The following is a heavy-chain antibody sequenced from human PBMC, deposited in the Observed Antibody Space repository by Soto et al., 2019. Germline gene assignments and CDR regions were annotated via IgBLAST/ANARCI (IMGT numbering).Heavy chain of an antibody. CDR2: ISAYNGNT. CDR1: GYTFTSYP. D-gene: IGHD3-22*01. CDR3: ARAYYYDSSGYYAGNDY. V-gene: IGHV1-18*01. J-gene: IGHJ4*02. Sequence: ASVKVSCKASGYTFTSYPMHWVRQAPGQRLEWMGWISAYNGNTNYAQKLQGRVTMTTDTSTSTAYMELRSLRSDDTAVYYCARAYYYDSSGYYAGNDYWGQGTLVTVSS.